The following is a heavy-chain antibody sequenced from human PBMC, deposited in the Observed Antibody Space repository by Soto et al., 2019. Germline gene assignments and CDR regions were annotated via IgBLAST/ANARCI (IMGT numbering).Heavy chain of an antibody. CDR2: IIPILGIA. V-gene: IGHV1-69*08. CDR3: ARDQQQHLGFDY. CDR1: GGTFSSYT. Sequence: QVQLVQSGAEVQKPGSSVKVSCKASGGTFSSYTISWVRQAPGQGLEWMGRIIPILGIANYAQKFQGRVTITADKSTSTAYMELSSLRSEDTAVYYCARDQQQHLGFDYWGQGTLVTVSS. D-gene: IGHD6-13*01. J-gene: IGHJ4*02.